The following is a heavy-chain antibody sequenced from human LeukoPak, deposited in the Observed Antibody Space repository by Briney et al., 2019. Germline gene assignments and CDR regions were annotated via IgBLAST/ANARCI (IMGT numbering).Heavy chain of an antibody. Sequence: GGSLRLSCSASGFTFSSYSMYWVRQAPGKGREYVSGININGDSTFYADSVKGRFTISRDNSKNTLYLQMSSLRAEDTALYYCVKTSGSPKGYFDYWGQGTLVTVST. CDR1: GFTFSSYS. J-gene: IGHJ4*02. D-gene: IGHD1-26*01. CDR3: VKTSGSPKGYFDY. V-gene: IGHV3-64D*09. CDR2: ININGDST.